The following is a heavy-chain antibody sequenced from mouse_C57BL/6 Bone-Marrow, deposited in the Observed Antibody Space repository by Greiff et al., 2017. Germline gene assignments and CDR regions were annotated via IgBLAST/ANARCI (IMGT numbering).Heavy chain of an antibody. V-gene: IGHV1-55*01. CDR1: GYTFTSYW. J-gene: IGHJ4*01. D-gene: IGHD2-5*01. Sequence: QVQLQQPGAELVKPGASVKMSCKASGYTFTSYWITWVKQRPGQGLEWIGDIYPGSGSTNYTEQFKSQATLTVDTSSSTAYMQLSSLTSADSAVYYCGGSHYSSPMDDWGQGTSVTVSS. CDR2: IYPGSGST. CDR3: GGSHYSSPMDD.